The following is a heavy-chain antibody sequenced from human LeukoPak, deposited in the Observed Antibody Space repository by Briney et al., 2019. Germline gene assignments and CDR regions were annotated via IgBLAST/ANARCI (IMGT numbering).Heavy chain of an antibody. CDR1: GFSLSTSGVGVG. Sequence: SGPTLVNPTQTLTLTCTFSGFSLSTSGVGVGVGWIRQPPGKALQWLALISWNDDERYSPSLKSRLTITKDTSKNQVVLTMTNMDPVDTATYYCARRIRSGTYFDYWGQGTLVTVSS. J-gene: IGHJ4*02. V-gene: IGHV2-5*01. CDR2: ISWNDDE. D-gene: IGHD1-26*01. CDR3: ARRIRSGTYFDY.